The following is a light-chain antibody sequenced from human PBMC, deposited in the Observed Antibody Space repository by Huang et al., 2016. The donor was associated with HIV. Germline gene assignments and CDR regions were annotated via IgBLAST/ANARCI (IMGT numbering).Light chain of an antibody. CDR1: RHIYSY. V-gene: IGKV1-33*01. Sequence: DIQMTQSPSSLSASIGDRVTITCRASRHIYSYLNWYQHRPGTAPKLLTYDAANLEVGVPSRFSGSGSGRNFTLIISSLQPEDFATYYCQQYDSLPRTFGPGTKVDI. CDR3: QQYDSLPRT. J-gene: IGKJ3*01. CDR2: DAA.